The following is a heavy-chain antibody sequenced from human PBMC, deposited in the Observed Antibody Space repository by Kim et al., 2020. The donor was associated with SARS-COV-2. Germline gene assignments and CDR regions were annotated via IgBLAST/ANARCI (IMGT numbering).Heavy chain of an antibody. Sequence: GGSLRLSCAASGFSLINYGMHWIRQAPGKGPEWVAVIAYDGSFQYYADSVKGRFTISRDISRNTVFLQMDSLRAEDTAVYFCTRAGYSYGLSPGDYWGQGTLVTVSS. V-gene: IGHV3-33*05. CDR2: IAYDGSFQ. J-gene: IGHJ4*02. CDR1: GFSLINYG. D-gene: IGHD5-18*01. CDR3: TRAGYSYGLSPGDY.